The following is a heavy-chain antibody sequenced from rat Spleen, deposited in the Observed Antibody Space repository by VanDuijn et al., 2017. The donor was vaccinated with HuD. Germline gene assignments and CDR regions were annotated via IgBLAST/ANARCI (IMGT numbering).Heavy chain of an antibody. D-gene: IGHD1-10*01. V-gene: IGHV5-7*01. CDR3: ARHGEQPYWYFDF. Sequence: EVQLVESGGGLVQPGRSMKLSCAASGFTFSNYDMAWVRQAPKKGLEWVATISYDGSSTNYRDSVKGRFTISRDNAKSTLYLQMDSLRSEDTATYYCARHGEQPYWYFDFWGPGTMVTVSS. CDR2: ISYDGSST. CDR1: GFTFSNYD. J-gene: IGHJ1*01.